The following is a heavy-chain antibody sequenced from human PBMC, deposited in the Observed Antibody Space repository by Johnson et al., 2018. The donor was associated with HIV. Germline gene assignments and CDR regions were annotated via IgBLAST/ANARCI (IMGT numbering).Heavy chain of an antibody. D-gene: IGHD3-22*01. V-gene: IGHV3-53*01. J-gene: IGHJ3*02. Sequence: MLLVESGGGLIQPGGSLRLSCAASGFTVSSNYMSWVRQAPGKGLEWVSVIYSGGSTYYADSVKGRFTISRDNSKNTLYLQMNSLRAEDTAVYYCAKETSPYYYDSSGYYSYDAFDIWGQGKMVTVSS. CDR3: AKETSPYYYDSSGYYSYDAFDI. CDR2: IYSGGST. CDR1: GFTVSSNY.